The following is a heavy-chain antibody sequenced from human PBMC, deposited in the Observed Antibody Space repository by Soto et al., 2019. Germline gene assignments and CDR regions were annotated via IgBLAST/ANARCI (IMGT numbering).Heavy chain of an antibody. CDR1: GFTFNNYA. Sequence: XGSLRLSCAASGFTFNNYAMSWVRQAPGKGLEWVSSINNGGDNIYYADSVKGRFTISRDNSKSTLYLQMNSLRAEDTAVYYCAKTFLARYCSSSICYDPADYFDSWGQGPLVTVSS. J-gene: IGHJ4*02. V-gene: IGHV3-23*01. CDR3: AKTFLARYCSSSICYDPADYFDS. D-gene: IGHD2-2*01. CDR2: INNGGDNI.